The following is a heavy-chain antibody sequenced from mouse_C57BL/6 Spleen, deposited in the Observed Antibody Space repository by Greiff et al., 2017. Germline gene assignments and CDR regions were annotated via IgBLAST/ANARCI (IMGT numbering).Heavy chain of an antibody. V-gene: IGHV1-26*01. CDR1: GYTFTDYY. J-gene: IGHJ4*01. Sequence: VQLQQSGPELVKPGASVKISCKASGYTFTDYYMNWVKQSHGKSLEWIGDINPNNGGTSYNQKFKGKATLTVDTSSSTAYMELRSLTSEDSAVYYCARIYGSSYGYAMDYWGQGTSVTVSS. CDR2: INPNNGGT. D-gene: IGHD1-1*01. CDR3: ARIYGSSYGYAMDY.